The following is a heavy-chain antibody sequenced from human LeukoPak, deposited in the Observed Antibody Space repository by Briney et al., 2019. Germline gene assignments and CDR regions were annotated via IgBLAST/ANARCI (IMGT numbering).Heavy chain of an antibody. D-gene: IGHD3-22*01. CDR3: AREPHAPYYYDSRLFDY. CDR1: GFTFSSYW. J-gene: IGHJ4*02. V-gene: IGHV3-74*01. CDR2: INSDGSST. Sequence: GGSLRLSCAASGFTFSSYWMHWVRQAPGKGLVWVSRINSDGSSTSYPDSVKGRFTISRDNAKNTLYLQMNSLRAEDTAVYYCAREPHAPYYYDSRLFDYWGQGTLVTVSS.